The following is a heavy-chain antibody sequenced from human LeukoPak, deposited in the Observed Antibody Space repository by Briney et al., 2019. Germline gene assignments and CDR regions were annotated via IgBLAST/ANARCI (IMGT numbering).Heavy chain of an antibody. Sequence: ASVKVSCKASGYTFTGYYMHWVRQAPGQGLEWMGWINPNSGGTNYAQKFQGRVTMTRDTSISTAYMELSRLRSDDTAVYYCAREPVAVAVTGLYYWGQGTLVTVSS. CDR2: INPNSGGT. CDR3: AREPVAVAVTGLYY. J-gene: IGHJ4*02. V-gene: IGHV1-2*02. CDR1: GYTFTGYY. D-gene: IGHD6-19*01.